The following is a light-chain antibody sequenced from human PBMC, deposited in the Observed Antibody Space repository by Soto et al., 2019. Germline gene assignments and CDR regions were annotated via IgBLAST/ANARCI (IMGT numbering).Light chain of an antibody. V-gene: IGLV2-23*01. J-gene: IGLJ1*01. CDR1: SSDVGGYSH. CDR2: EAS. CDR3: CSYTRSVTYV. Sequence: QSVLTQPASVSGSPGQSITISCTGTSSDVGGYSHVSWYQHHPGKAPKVLIYEASEWPSGVSSRFSGSKSGNTASLTISGLQADDEADYYCCSYTRSVTYVFGTGTKLTVL.